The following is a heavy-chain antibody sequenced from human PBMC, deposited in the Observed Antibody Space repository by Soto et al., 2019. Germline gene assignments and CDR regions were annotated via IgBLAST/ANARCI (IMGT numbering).Heavy chain of an antibody. V-gene: IGHV4-31*03. J-gene: IGHJ4*02. CDR3: ARFEGITMVRGVITV. CDR1: GGSISSGGYY. D-gene: IGHD3-10*01. CDR2: IYYSGST. Sequence: QVQLQESGPGLVKPSQTLSLTCTVSGGSISSGGYYWSWIRQHPGKGLEWIGYIYYSGSTYYNPSLKSRVTISVDTSKNQFSLKLRSVTAAHTAVYYCARFEGITMVRGVITVWGQGTLVTVSS.